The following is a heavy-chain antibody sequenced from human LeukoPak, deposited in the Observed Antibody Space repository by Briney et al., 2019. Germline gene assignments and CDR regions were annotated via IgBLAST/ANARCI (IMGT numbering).Heavy chain of an antibody. J-gene: IGHJ4*02. CDR3: LRGDRRDY. CDR1: GFTFDDYG. Sequence: GGSLRLSCAASGFTFDDYGMSWVRQVPGKGLEWVSGINWNGGSTGYADSVKGRFIISRDNAKDSLYLQMNSLRVEDTAVYYCLRGDRRDYWGQGTLVTVSS. CDR2: INWNGGST. V-gene: IGHV3-20*04.